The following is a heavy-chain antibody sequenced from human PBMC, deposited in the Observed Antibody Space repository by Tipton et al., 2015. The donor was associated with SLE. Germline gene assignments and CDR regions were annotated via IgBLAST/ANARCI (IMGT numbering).Heavy chain of an antibody. CDR3: VSGSGVS. CDR1: GFTFTDYG. J-gene: IGHJ5*02. D-gene: IGHD1-26*01. Sequence: QLVQSGGEVKKPGASVTVSCKTSGFTFTDYGITWVRQAPGQGLKWMGWISGNDEDATYAQKWQGRVTLTTDTSTTTAFMELRSLKSDDTAVYYCVSGSGVSWGQGTLVIVSS. CDR2: ISGNDEDA. V-gene: IGHV1-18*01.